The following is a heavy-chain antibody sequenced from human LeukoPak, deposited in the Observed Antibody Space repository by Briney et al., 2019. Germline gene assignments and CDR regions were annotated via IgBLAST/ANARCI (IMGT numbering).Heavy chain of an antibody. CDR3: ARHPPPTYYYDSSGYYSGKFDY. D-gene: IGHD3-22*01. CDR1: GYTFTSYG. J-gene: IGHJ4*02. V-gene: IGHV1-18*01. Sequence: ASVKVSCKASGYTFTSYGISWVRQAPGQGLEWMGWISAYNGNTNYAQKLQGRVTMTTDTSTSTAYMELRSLRSDDTAVYYCARHPPPTYYYDSSGYYSGKFDYWGQGTLVTVSS. CDR2: ISAYNGNT.